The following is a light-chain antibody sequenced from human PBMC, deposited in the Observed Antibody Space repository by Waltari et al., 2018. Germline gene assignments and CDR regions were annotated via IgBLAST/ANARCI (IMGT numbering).Light chain of an antibody. Sequence: EIVLTQSPGTLPLSPGERATLSCRASQSVSSHYLAGYQQRPGQAARLLIHGSSSRATGIPDRFSGSGSGTDFTLTISRLEPEDFAVYYCQQYGRSWNTFGQGTKLEIK. CDR3: QQYGRSWNT. V-gene: IGKV3-20*01. CDR2: GSS. CDR1: QSVSSHY. J-gene: IGKJ2*01.